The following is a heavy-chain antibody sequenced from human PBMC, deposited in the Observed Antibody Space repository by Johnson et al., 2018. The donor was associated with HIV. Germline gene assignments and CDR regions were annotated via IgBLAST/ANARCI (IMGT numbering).Heavy chain of an antibody. CDR1: RLSICNYA. D-gene: IGHD6-13*01. CDR2: ISNDGSLQ. V-gene: IGHV3-30*04. J-gene: IGHJ3*02. Sequence: QVQLVESGGGVVQPGRSPTLASITWRLSICNYARHWIRQAPGEGLERVPVISNDGSLQYYTDSVKALFTISRDNSKNTVFLQMNSLRSDDTAVYFCARDQAYRSSWAFSFDIWGQGTMVTVSS. CDR3: ARDQAYRSSWAFSFDI.